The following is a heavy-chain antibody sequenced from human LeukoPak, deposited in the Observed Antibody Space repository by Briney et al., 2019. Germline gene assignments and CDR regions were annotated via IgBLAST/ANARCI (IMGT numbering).Heavy chain of an antibody. CDR2: ISGSGGST. CDR1: GFTFSTYA. CDR3: AKDGCSSTSCYVDY. Sequence: GGSLRLSCAASGFTFSTYATSWVRQAPGKGLEWVSTISGSGGSTYYADSVKGRFTISRDNSKNALYLQMNSLRAEDTAVYYCAKDGCSSTSCYVDYWGQGTLVTVSS. J-gene: IGHJ4*02. D-gene: IGHD2-2*01. V-gene: IGHV3-23*01.